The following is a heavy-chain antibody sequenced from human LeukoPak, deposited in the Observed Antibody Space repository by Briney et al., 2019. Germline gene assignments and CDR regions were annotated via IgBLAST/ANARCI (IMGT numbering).Heavy chain of an antibody. CDR2: ITSSGSTI. V-gene: IGHV3-11*04. D-gene: IGHD2-15*01. CDR3: ARQLLLLDYYYGMDV. CDR1: GFTFSDYY. Sequence: GGSLRLSCAASGFTFSDYYMTWIRQAPGKGLEWVSYITSSGSTIYYADSVKGRFTISRDNAKNSLYLQMNSLRAEDTAVYYCARQLLLLDYYYGMDVWGQGTTVTVSS. J-gene: IGHJ6*02.